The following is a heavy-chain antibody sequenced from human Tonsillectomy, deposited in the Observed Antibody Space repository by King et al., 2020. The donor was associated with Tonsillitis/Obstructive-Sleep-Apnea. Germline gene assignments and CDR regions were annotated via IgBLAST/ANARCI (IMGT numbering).Heavy chain of an antibody. Sequence: VQLVESGGGVVQPGNSLTISCAASGFSLRTYGMHWVRQAPGKGLEWVAVLWYDGTNKYYADSVKGRLTVSRDNSKKTLYLQMNSLRAEDTAVYYCVRDQLSSDNHADYWGQGTLVTVSS. CDR2: LWYDGTNK. V-gene: IGHV3-33*01. J-gene: IGHJ4*02. CDR1: GFSLRTYG. CDR3: VRDQLSSDNHADY. D-gene: IGHD2-15*01.